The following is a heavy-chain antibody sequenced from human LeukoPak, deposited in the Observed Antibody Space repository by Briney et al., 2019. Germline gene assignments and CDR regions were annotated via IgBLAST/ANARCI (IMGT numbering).Heavy chain of an antibody. CDR3: ARSYDFWSGYYDY. V-gene: IGHV1-2*02. CDR2: INPNSGGT. CDR1: GYTFTGYY. Sequence: ASVKVSCKASGYTFTGYYMHWVRQAPGQGLEWMGWINPNSGGTNYAQKFQGRVTMTRDTSISIAYMELSRLRSDDTAVYYCARSYDFWSGYYDYWGQGTLVTVSS. D-gene: IGHD3-3*01. J-gene: IGHJ4*02.